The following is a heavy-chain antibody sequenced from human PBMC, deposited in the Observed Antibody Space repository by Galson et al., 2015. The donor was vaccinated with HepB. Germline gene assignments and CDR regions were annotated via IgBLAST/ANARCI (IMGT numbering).Heavy chain of an antibody. D-gene: IGHD3-3*01. CDR1: GFTFTKYA. J-gene: IGHJ4*02. V-gene: IGHV3-23*01. Sequence: SLRLSCAVSGFTFTKYAMRWVRQAPGKGLDWVSSISGSGHSAHHADSVKGRFTISRDNSKNTLYLQMNSLRAEDTAVYYCATGRISIYGVLPVWGQGALVTVSS. CDR3: ATGRISIYGVLPV. CDR2: ISGSGHSA.